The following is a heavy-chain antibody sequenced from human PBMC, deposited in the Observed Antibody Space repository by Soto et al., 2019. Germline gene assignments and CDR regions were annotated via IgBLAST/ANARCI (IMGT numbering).Heavy chain of an antibody. CDR3: ATWRTYSGSYCFDY. V-gene: IGHV1-69*06. CDR1: GGTFKTYT. D-gene: IGHD1-26*01. CDR2: IIPMYDSA. J-gene: IGHJ4*02. Sequence: SGAELKKPGSSVNVSCAASGGTFKTYTINWVRQAPGQGLEWIGQIIPMYDSANYAQRFQGRVTISADKSTNIAYMELSGLRSEDTALYYCATWRTYSGSYCFDYWGQGTLVSVSS.